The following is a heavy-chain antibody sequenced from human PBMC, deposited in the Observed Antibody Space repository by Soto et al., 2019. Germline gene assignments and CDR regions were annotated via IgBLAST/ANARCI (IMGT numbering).Heavy chain of an antibody. CDR1: GFTVSSNY. D-gene: IGHD1-26*01. CDR3: ARSDVMGAPFDY. J-gene: IGHJ4*02. Sequence: GGSLRLSCAASGFTVSSNYMSWVRQAPGKGLEWVSVIYSGGSTYYADSVKGRFTISRDNSKNTLYLQMNSLRAEDTAVYYCARSDVMGAPFDYWGQGTLVTVSS. V-gene: IGHV3-66*01. CDR2: IYSGGST.